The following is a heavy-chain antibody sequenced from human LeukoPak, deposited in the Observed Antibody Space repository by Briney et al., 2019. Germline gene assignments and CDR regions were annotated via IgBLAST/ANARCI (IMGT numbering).Heavy chain of an antibody. D-gene: IGHD1-14*01. CDR1: GGSISSSSYY. CDR2: IYYSGST. V-gene: IGHV4-39*01. J-gene: IGHJ4*02. Sequence: SETLSLTCTVSGGSISSSSYYWSWIRQPPGKGLEWIGSIYYSGSTYYNPSLKSRVTISVDTSKNQFSLKLSSVTAADTAVYYCARQHHAEGIYWGQGTLVTVSS. CDR3: ARQHHAEGIY.